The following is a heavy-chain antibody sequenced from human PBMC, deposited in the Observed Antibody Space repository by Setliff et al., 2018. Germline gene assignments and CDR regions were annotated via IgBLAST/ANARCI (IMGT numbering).Heavy chain of an antibody. Sequence: ASVKVSCKASGYTFTDYYVHWVRQGLQCMGRFNPNSGDTNSAQKFQGRVTMTRDTSISTAYMELSRLKYDDTAVYYCARDPKLVGAPERAFDYWGQGTQVTVSS. CDR1: GYTFTDYY. CDR3: ARDPKLVGAPERAFDY. D-gene: IGHD1-26*01. V-gene: IGHV1-2*06. J-gene: IGHJ4*02. CDR2: FNPNSGDT.